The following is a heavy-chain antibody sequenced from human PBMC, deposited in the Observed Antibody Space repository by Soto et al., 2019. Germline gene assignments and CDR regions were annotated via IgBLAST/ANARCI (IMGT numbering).Heavy chain of an antibody. J-gene: IGHJ5*02. CDR1: GFTFSSYG. V-gene: IGHV3-33*01. Sequence: GGSLRLSCAASGFTFSSYGMHWVRQAPGKGLEWVAVIWYDGSNKYYADSVKGRFTISRDNSKNTLYLQMNSLRAEDTAVYYCAREGRVKRNWFLLCGQGTLVIVSS. CDR3: AREGRVKRNWFLL. CDR2: IWYDGSNK.